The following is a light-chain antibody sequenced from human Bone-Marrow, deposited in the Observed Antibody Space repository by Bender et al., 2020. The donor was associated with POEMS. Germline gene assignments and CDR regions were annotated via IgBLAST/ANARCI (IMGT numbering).Light chain of an antibody. Sequence: QSALTQPPSASGSPGQSVTISCTGTSSDVGEYNYVSWYQQHPGKAPNLMIYEVTKRPSGVSNRFSGSKDGTTASLTISGLQAEDEADYYCCSYAGSRTYVFGTGTKVTVL. CDR1: SSDVGEYNY. CDR3: CSYAGSRTYV. J-gene: IGLJ1*01. V-gene: IGLV2-23*02. CDR2: EVT.